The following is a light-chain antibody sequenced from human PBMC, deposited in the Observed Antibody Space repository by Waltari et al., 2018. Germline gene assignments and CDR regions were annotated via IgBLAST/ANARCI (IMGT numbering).Light chain of an antibody. CDR2: GAS. Sequence: ELVMTQSPATLSVSPGEGATLSCRASQSVRSNLAWYQQKPDQPPRLLIYGASTRATGIPARFNGGGSGTEFTLTISSLQSEDFATYYCQQYNNWPGTFGQGTKVEIK. V-gene: IGKV3-15*01. J-gene: IGKJ1*01. CDR1: QSVRSN. CDR3: QQYNNWPGT.